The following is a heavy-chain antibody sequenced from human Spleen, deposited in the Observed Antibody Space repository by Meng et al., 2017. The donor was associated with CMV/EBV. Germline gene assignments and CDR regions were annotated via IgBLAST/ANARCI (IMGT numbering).Heavy chain of an antibody. Sequence: ASVTVSCKASGYTFTGYYMHWVRQAPGHGLEWMGWINPNSGGTNYAQKFHGRVTMTRDTSIRTAYMELGRLRSEDTAVYCCAAANRNSPPSPGMDVWGQGTTVTVSS. CDR1: GYTFTGYY. V-gene: IGHV1-2*02. CDR2: INPNSGGT. CDR3: AAANRNSPPSPGMDV. D-gene: IGHD1-1*01. J-gene: IGHJ6*02.